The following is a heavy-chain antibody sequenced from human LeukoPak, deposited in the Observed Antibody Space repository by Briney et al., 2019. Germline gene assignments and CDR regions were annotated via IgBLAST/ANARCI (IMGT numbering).Heavy chain of an antibody. D-gene: IGHD3-22*01. V-gene: IGHV3-48*03. Sequence: GGSLRLSCTASGFTFSSYEINWVRQAPGKGLEWVSYISNSGSIIYYADSVKGRFTISRDNAKNSLYLQMNSLRAEDTAVYYCARGPLRVTTILAVIAPHFDYWGQGTLVTVSS. CDR1: GFTFSSYE. CDR3: ARGPLRVTTILAVIAPHFDY. CDR2: ISNSGSII. J-gene: IGHJ4*02.